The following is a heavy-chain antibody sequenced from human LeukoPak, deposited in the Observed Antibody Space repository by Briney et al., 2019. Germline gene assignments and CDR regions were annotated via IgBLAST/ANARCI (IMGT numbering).Heavy chain of an antibody. D-gene: IGHD6-13*01. CDR1: GVSISSYY. CDR3: ARGQQQLPPGGY. CDR2: TDYSGST. J-gene: IGHJ4*02. Sequence: SETLSFTCTGSGVSISSYYWSWMRQPPGKGLEGSGDTDYSGSTNYNHSLKSRVTISVDTSNSHFSLKRSSVTAADAAVYYCARGQQQLPPGGYWGQGTQVTVSS. V-gene: IGHV4-59*12.